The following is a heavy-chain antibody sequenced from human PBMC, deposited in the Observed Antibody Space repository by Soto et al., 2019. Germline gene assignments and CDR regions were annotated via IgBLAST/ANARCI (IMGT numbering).Heavy chain of an antibody. Sequence: QLQLQESGPGLVKPSETLSLTCTVSGGSISSSSYYWGWIRQPPGKGLEWIGSIYYSGSTYYNPSLNSRVTISVDTSKNQFSLKLSSVTAADTAVYYCARHVGGYSYGYSVYYYGMDVWGQGTTVTVSS. J-gene: IGHJ6*02. CDR2: IYYSGST. D-gene: IGHD5-18*01. V-gene: IGHV4-39*01. CDR1: GGSISSSSYY. CDR3: ARHVGGYSYGYSVYYYGMDV.